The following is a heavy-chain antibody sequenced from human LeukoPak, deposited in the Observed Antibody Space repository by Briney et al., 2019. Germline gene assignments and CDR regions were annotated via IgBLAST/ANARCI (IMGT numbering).Heavy chain of an antibody. CDR3: ARSPGDSESYYGRSSFDY. Sequence: ASEKVSCKASGYTFTGYYMHWVRQAPGQGLEWMGWINPNSGGTNYAQKFQGRVTMTRDTSISTAYMELSRLRSDDTAVYYCARSPGDSESYYGRSSFDYWGQGTLVTVSS. CDR2: INPNSGGT. J-gene: IGHJ4*02. V-gene: IGHV1-2*02. CDR1: GYTFTGYY. D-gene: IGHD1-26*01.